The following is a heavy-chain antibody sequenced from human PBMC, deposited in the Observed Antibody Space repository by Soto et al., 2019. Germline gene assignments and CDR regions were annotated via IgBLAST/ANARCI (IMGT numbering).Heavy chain of an antibody. CDR3: ARELERVFDY. V-gene: IGHV3-30*04. D-gene: IGHD1-1*01. Sequence: QVQLVESGGGVVQPGWSLRLSCAASGFTFSSYAMHWVRQAPGKGLEWVAVIAYDGRNKYYADSVKGRFTISRDNSKNTLYLHMNSPRIEDTAVYYCARELERVFDYWGQRTLVTVSS. CDR2: IAYDGRNK. CDR1: GFTFSSYA. J-gene: IGHJ4*02.